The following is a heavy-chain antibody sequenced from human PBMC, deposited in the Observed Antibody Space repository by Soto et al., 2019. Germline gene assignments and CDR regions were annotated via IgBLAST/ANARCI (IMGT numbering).Heavy chain of an antibody. J-gene: IGHJ5*02. CDR3: ARELSDIRLDP. CDR1: GGSISSYY. D-gene: IGHD3-9*01. V-gene: IGHV4-59*01. Sequence: SETLSLTCTVSGGSISSYYWSWIRQPPGKGLEWIGEVNHGGTSNYNPSLKSRVTISVDTSKNQFSLKLSSVTAADTAVYYCARELSDIRLDPWGQGTLVTVS. CDR2: VNHGGTS.